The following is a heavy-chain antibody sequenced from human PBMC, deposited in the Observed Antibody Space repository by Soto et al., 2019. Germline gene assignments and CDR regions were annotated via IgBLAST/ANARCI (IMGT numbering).Heavy chain of an antibody. Sequence: QLQLQESGPGLVRPSETLSLTCTVSGGSISSSSYYWGWIRQPPGKGLEWIGSIYYSGSTYYNPSLKRRVTISVDTSENQFSLKLSSVTAADTAVYYCASPKIAFYNWFDPWGQGTLVTVSS. V-gene: IGHV4-39*01. D-gene: IGHD3-3*02. CDR3: ASPKIAFYNWFDP. CDR1: GGSISSSSYY. J-gene: IGHJ5*02. CDR2: IYYSGST.